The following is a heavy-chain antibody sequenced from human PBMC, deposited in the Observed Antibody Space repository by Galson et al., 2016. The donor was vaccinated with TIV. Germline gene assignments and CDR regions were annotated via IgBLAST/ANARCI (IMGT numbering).Heavy chain of an antibody. D-gene: IGHD5-18*01. J-gene: IGHJ4*02. CDR2: IYPGDSET. CDR3: AKAPGYSGYSYGYFDS. Sequence: QSGAEVKKPGESLKISCKASGYSISSYWTAWVRQVPGKGLEWIGIIYPGDSETRYSPSFQGQVTISADKSINTAYLQWTSLKASDTAMYYCAKAPGYSGYSYGYFDSWGQGTLVTVSS. V-gene: IGHV5-51*03. CDR1: GYSISSYW.